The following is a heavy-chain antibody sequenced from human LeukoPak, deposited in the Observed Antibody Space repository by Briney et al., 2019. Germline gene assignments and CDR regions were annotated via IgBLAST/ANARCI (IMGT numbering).Heavy chain of an antibody. J-gene: IGHJ4*02. V-gene: IGHV3-7*01. D-gene: IGHD3/OR15-3a*01. CDR1: GFTFSSSA. CDR2: MNPDGGQK. CDR3: ARDDGFSCYSY. Sequence: GGSLRLSCAASGFTFSSSAMSWVRQAPGKGLEWVANMNPDGGQKYYVDSVKGRFTISRDNAKNSLYLQMNSLTAEDTAVYYCARDDGFSCYSYWGQGTLVTVSS.